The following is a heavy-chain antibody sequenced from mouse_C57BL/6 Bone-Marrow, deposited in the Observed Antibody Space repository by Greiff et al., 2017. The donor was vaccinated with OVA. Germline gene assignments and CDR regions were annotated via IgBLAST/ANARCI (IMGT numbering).Heavy chain of an antibody. D-gene: IGHD1-1*02. CDR3: AREGGNWFAY. Sequence: VQVVESGAELARPGASVKMSCKASGYTFTSYTMHWVKQRPGQGLEWIGYINPSSGYTKYNQKFKDKATLTADKSSSTAYMQLSSLTSEDSAVYYCAREGGNWFAYWGQGTLVTVSA. CDR1: GYTFTSYT. J-gene: IGHJ3*01. CDR2: INPSSGYT. V-gene: IGHV1-4*01.